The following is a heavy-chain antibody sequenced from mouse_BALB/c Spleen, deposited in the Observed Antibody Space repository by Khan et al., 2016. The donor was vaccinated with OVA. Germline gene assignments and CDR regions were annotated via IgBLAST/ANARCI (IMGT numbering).Heavy chain of an antibody. CDR2: IYPGSGST. Sequence: QVQLQQPGPELVKPGASVKMSCKASGYTFTDYVINWVKQRTGQGLEGSGDIYPGSGSTYDNEKFKGKAKLTADKSSNTAYMQLSSLTFEDSAVYFCARGGYSVFAYWGQGTLVTVSA. V-gene: IGHV1-77*01. CDR1: GYTFTDYV. D-gene: IGHD1-1*01. J-gene: IGHJ3*01. CDR3: ARGGYSVFAY.